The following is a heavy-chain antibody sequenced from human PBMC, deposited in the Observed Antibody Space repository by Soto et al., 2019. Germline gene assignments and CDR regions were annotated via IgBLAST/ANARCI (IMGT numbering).Heavy chain of an antibody. CDR1: GGTFDKYA. D-gene: IGHD6-6*01. Sequence: QVQLVQSGAEVKKPGSSVKVSCKASGGTFDKYAITWVRQALGQGLEWVGGIIPMFGIVNYAQKFQGRVTITADESTTTAYMELSSLRSDDTAVYYCVPLQPSTIPGRPGMDVWGQGTTVTVSS. V-gene: IGHV1-69*01. J-gene: IGHJ6*02. CDR2: IIPMFGIV. CDR3: VPLQPSTIPGRPGMDV.